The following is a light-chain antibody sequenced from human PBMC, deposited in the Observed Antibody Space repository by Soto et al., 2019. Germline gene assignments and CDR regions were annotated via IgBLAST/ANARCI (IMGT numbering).Light chain of an antibody. V-gene: IGKV1-9*01. CDR3: QQLNSYPS. CDR1: QDVDNY. CDR2: GVS. J-gene: IGKJ3*01. Sequence: DIQLTQSPSFLSAFVGDRVTIPCRASQDVDNYLAWYQQRPGKAPRLLISGVSFLQSGVPSRFSGTGSGTEFTLTITSLQPEDFAVYYCQQLNSYPSFGPGTKVDLK.